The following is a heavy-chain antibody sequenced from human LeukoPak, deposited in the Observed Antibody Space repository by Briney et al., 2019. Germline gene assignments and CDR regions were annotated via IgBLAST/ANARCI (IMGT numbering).Heavy chain of an antibody. CDR3: ASIYYDTDY. V-gene: IGHV3-7*01. D-gene: IGHD3-22*01. Sequence: GGSLRLSCAASGFTFSNYWMTWVRQAPGKGLEWVANIKQDGTEKYYVDSVKGRFTISRDDAKNSLYLQMNSLRAEDTAVYYCASIYYDTDYWGQGTLVTVSS. CDR2: IKQDGTEK. CDR1: GFTFSNYW. J-gene: IGHJ4*02.